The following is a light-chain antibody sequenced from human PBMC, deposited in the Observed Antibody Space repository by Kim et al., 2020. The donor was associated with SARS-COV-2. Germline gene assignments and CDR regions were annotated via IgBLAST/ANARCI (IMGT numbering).Light chain of an antibody. CDR2: RNGDDSH. Sequence: VKLTCTLNTRHCGSAIARHQQQTKKDPRYLMKRNGDDSHSKGDGIPDRFSGACSGAGRYLTISCLQSEDEADYYCQTWGTGIHWVFGGGTQLTVL. V-gene: IGLV4-69*01. J-gene: IGLJ3*02. CDR3: QTWGTGIHWV. CDR1: TRHCGSA.